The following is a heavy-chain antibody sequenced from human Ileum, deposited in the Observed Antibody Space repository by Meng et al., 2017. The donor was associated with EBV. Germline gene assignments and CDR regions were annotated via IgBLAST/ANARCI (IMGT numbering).Heavy chain of an antibody. CDR2: IYNSGST. CDR1: GGSGSSGGNY. J-gene: IGHJ4*02. D-gene: IGHD6-19*01. Sequence: VLLPESVRGVVKPSETLSLTCSVSGGSGSSGGNYWSWIRQPPGKGLEWIGYIYNSGSTNYNPSLKSRVTISVDTSKNQFSLKLSSVTAADTAVYYCARDGYSSGSDWGQGTLVTVSS. CDR3: ARDGYSSGSD. V-gene: IGHV4-61*08.